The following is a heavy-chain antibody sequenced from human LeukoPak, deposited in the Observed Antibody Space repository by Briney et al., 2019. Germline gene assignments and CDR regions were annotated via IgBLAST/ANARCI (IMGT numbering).Heavy chain of an antibody. CDR3: ARNSSTIVPRPDPHYYYNYMDV. V-gene: IGHV4-39*01. CDR2: VFYSGST. J-gene: IGHJ6*03. Sequence: PSETLSLTCTVSGGSISSGYFYWGWIRQPPGKGLEWIGSVFYSGSTSYNPSFKSRISMSVDTSKNQFSLRLNSVTAADTAVYYCARNSSTIVPRPDPHYYYNYMDVWGKGTTVTVSS. D-gene: IGHD6-6*01. CDR1: GGSISSGYFY.